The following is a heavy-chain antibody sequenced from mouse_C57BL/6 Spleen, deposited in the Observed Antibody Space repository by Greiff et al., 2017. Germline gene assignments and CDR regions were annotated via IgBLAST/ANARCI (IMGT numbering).Heavy chain of an antibody. J-gene: IGHJ3*01. D-gene: IGHD1-1*01. CDR1: GFNIKDYY. V-gene: IGHV14-1*01. CDR3: TTDYGSSSWFAY. CDR2: IDPEDGDT. Sequence: EVQLQQSGAELVRPGASVKLSCTASGFNIKDYYMHWVKQRPEQGLEWIGRIDPEDGDTEYAPKFQGKATMTADTSSNTAYLQLSSLTSEDTAVYYCTTDYGSSSWFAYWGQGTLVTVSA.